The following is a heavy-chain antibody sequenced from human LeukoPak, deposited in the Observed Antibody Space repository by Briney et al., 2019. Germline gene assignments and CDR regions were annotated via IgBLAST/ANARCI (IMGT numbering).Heavy chain of an antibody. D-gene: IGHD6-19*01. J-gene: IGHJ4*02. CDR2: IYYSGST. V-gene: IGHV4-39*01. CDR3: ARHSAAVAGIDY. CDR1: GGSISSSSYY. Sequence: PSETLSLTCSVSGGSISSSSYYWGWIRQPPGKGLEWIGSIYYSGSTYHNPSLKSRVTMSVDTSKNQFSLTLTSVTAADTAVYYCARHSAAVAGIDYWGQGTLVTVSS.